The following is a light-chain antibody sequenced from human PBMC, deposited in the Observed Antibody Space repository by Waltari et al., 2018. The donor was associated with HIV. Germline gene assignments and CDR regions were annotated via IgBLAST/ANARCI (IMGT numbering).Light chain of an antibody. J-gene: IGLJ2*01. CDR2: DSE. V-gene: IGLV7-46*01. Sequence: VVPPEPPLTVSPAGTLPLPCASFRGTVACSHVPYWFQLKPGQAPRTLIYDSEKRHPLTPGRFSGSLDGDRAILTLSGALEEDEAEYFCLLSYHGVRFFGGGTRLTV. CDR3: LLSYHGVRF. CDR1: RGTVACSHV.